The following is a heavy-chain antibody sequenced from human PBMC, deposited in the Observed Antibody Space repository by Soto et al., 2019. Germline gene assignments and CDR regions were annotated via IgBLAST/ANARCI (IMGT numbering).Heavy chain of an antibody. V-gene: IGHV4-4*07. Sequence: SETLSLTCTVSGASISGFYWSWIRKSAGKGLEWIGRIYATGTTDYNPSLKSRVMVSVDTSKKQFSLKLRSVTAADTAVYYCVRDGTTTLRDWYDPWGQGISVTVSS. J-gene: IGHJ5*02. CDR3: VRDGTTTLRDWYDP. CDR1: GASISGFY. CDR2: IYATGTT. D-gene: IGHD1-1*01.